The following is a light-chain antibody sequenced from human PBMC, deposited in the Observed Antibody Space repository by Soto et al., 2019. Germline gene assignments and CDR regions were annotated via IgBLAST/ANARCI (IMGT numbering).Light chain of an antibody. Sequence: QSVLTQPPSASGSPGQSVTISCTGTSSDIGGYNYVSWYQQCPGKAPKLMIYEVSKRPSGVPDRFSGSKSGKTASLTVSGLQAEDEADYYCSSYAGSNIFVVFGGGTQLTVL. CDR3: SSYAGSNIFVV. V-gene: IGLV2-8*01. CDR1: SSDIGGYNY. J-gene: IGLJ2*01. CDR2: EVS.